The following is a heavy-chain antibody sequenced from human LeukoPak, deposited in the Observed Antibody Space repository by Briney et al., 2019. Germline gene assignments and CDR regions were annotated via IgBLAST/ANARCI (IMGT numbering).Heavy chain of an antibody. CDR1: GYTFTSYD. V-gene: IGHV1-8*01. J-gene: IGHJ5*02. Sequence: GASVKVSCKASGYTFTSYDINWVRQATGQGLEGMGWMNPNSGNTGYAQKFQGRVTMTRNTSISTAYMELSSLRSEDTAVYYCARSQGGSYSTPGENWFDPWGQGTLVTVSS. CDR2: MNPNSGNT. CDR3: ARSQGGSYSTPGENWFDP. D-gene: IGHD1-26*01.